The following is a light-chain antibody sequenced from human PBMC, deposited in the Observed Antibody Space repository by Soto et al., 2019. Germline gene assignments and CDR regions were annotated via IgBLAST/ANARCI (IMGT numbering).Light chain of an antibody. V-gene: IGKV2-28*01. J-gene: IGKJ1*01. CDR1: QSLLHSNGNID. CDR3: MQAIQAPRT. Sequence: DIVLTQSPLSLPVTPGDPASISCRSSQSLLHSNGNIDLDWYLQKPVQSQQLLIYLGSIRASGVTDRFSGSGSGTDFTLKITRVEAADVGVYYCMQAIQAPRTFGLGTKVEIK. CDR2: LGS.